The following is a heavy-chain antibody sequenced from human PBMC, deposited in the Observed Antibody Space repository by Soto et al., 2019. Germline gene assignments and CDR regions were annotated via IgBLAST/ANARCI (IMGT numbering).Heavy chain of an antibody. CDR1: GFTFISYG. V-gene: IGHV3-30*18. J-gene: IGHJ3*02. D-gene: IGHD2-21*02. Sequence: GGSLRLSCAASGFTFISYGMHWFRQAPGKGLEWVAVISYDGSNKYYADSVKGRFTISRDNSKNTLYLQMNSLRAEDTAAYYCANLVVTAIPDAFDIWGQGTMVTVSS. CDR3: ANLVVTAIPDAFDI. CDR2: ISYDGSNK.